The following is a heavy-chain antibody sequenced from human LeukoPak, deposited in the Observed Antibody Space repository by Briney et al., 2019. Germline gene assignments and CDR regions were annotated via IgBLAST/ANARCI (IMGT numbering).Heavy chain of an antibody. CDR1: GGSFRGYY. J-gene: IGHJ5*02. D-gene: IGHD2-2*01. Sequence: PSETLSLTCAVYGGSFRGYYWSWIRQPPGKGLEWIGEINHSGSTNYNPSLKSRVTISVDTSKNQLSLKLSSVTAADTAVYYCARDRAHCSSTSCLNWFDPWGQGTLVTVSS. V-gene: IGHV4-34*01. CDR2: INHSGST. CDR3: ARDRAHCSSTSCLNWFDP.